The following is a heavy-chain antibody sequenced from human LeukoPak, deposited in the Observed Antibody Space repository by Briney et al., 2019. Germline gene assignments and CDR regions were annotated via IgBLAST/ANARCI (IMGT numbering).Heavy chain of an antibody. V-gene: IGHV3-33*01. CDR3: ARALGSTDDC. CDR1: GFTFRNYG. D-gene: IGHD2-2*01. Sequence: GGSLRLSCAASGFTFRNYGMHWVRQAPGKGLEWVAVIWYDGKKEHYADSVKGRFTIPRDNSKNTLDLQMNSLRAEDTAVYYCARALGSTDDCWGQGTLVTVSS. J-gene: IGHJ4*02. CDR2: IWYDGKKE.